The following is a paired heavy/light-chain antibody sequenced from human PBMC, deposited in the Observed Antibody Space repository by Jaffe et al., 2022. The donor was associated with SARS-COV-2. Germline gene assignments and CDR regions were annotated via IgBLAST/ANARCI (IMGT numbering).Light chain of an antibody. J-gene: IGKJ5*01. CDR2: GAS. CDR3: QQHNNWPPIT. V-gene: IGKV3-15*01. Sequence: EIVMTQSPATLSVSPGERATLSCRASQSIGNSLAWYQQKPGQAPRVLIYGASTRATGIPARFSGSGSGTEFSLTISSLQSEDFAVYYCQQHNNWPPITFGQGTRLEIK. CDR1: QSIGNS.
Heavy chain of an antibody. J-gene: IGHJ5*02. Sequence: QVHLVESGGGLVRPGGSLRLSCAASGFTFGDYYMNWIRQAPGKGLEWVSYISSSSSHKNYADSVKGRFTISRDNAKNSLYLQMNSLRAEDTAVYYCARDPGTNWFDPWGQGTLVTVSS. D-gene: IGHD1-1*01. CDR2: ISSSSSHK. V-gene: IGHV3-11*06. CDR1: GFTFGDYY. CDR3: ARDPGTNWFDP.